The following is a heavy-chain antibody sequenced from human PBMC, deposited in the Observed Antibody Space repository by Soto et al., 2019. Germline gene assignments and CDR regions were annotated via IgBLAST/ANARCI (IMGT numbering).Heavy chain of an antibody. D-gene: IGHD2-15*01. Sequence: GASVKVSCKTSGYTFSNYGITWVRQAPGQGLDWMGWISAYNGNTNYAQKLQGRVSMTTDTSTNTAYMELWSLRSDDTAVYYCARGGVYCNVGSCTYNWFDPWGQGTLVTVSS. V-gene: IGHV1-18*01. CDR1: GYTFSNYG. J-gene: IGHJ5*02. CDR3: ARGGVYCNVGSCTYNWFDP. CDR2: ISAYNGNT.